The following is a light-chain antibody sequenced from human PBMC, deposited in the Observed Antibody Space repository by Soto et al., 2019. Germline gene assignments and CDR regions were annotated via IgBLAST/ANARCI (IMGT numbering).Light chain of an antibody. J-gene: IGKJ1*01. CDR3: QQYGSSGT. Sequence: EIVMTQSPATLSVSPGERATLYCRASQSVSSNLAWYQQKPGQAPRLLIYGASNRATGIPDRFSGSGSGTDFTLTISRLEPEDFAVYYCQQYGSSGTFGPGTKVDIK. CDR2: GAS. V-gene: IGKV3-20*01. CDR1: QSVSSN.